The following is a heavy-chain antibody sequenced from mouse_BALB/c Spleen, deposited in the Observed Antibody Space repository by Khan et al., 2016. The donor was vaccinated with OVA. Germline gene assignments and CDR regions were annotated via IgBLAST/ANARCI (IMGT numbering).Heavy chain of an antibody. CDR2: INPSTGYT. V-gene: IGHV1-7*01. J-gene: IGHJ2*01. D-gene: IGHD1-1*01. CDR1: GYTFINYW. Sequence: QVQLQQSGAELAKPGASVKMSCKASGYTFINYWILWVKQRPGQGLEWIGYINPSTGYTEYNQNFKDKATLTADKSSSTAYMQLSSLTSEDSAVYYWARRGLRWDCDYWGQGTTLTVSS. CDR3: ARRGLRWDCDY.